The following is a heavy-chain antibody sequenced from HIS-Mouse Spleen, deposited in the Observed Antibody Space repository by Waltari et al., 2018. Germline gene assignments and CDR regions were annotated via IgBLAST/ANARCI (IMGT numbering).Heavy chain of an antibody. J-gene: IGHJ2*01. CDR3: AREIPYSSSWYDWYFDL. CDR2: IYYSGST. Sequence: QLPLQESGLRRVKPSHTLSLICTSSGGSTSSSSYYWARISGSPGKGVAWIGSIYYSGSTYYTPSLKSRVTISVDTSKTQFSLKLSSVTAADTAVYYCAREIPYSSSWYDWYFDLWGRGTLVTVSS. V-gene: IGHV4-39*07. D-gene: IGHD6-13*01. CDR1: GGSTSSSSYY.